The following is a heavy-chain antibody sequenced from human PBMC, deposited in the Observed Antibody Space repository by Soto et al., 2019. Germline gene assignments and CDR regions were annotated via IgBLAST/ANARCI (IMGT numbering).Heavy chain of an antibody. CDR1: GFTFSRHT. CDR2: ISDDGSNT. V-gene: IGHV3-30-3*01. Sequence: QVQLVESGGGVVQPGRSLRLSCAASGFTFSRHTMHWVRQAPGKGLEWVAAISDDGSNTYYADSVKGRFTISRDNSKXXXXXXXXXXXXXXXXXXXXXXXXXYXXXXXXXXHPYYFDDWGQGTLVTVSS. J-gene: IGHJ4*02. CDR3: XXXXXYXXXXXXXXHPYYFDD.